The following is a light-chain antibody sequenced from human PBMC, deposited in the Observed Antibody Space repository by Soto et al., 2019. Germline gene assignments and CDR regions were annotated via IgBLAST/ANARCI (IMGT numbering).Light chain of an antibody. CDR1: QGIDNW. V-gene: IGKV1-12*01. J-gene: IGKJ5*01. CDR2: AAS. CDR3: HQASSFPVT. Sequence: DIQMTQSPSSVSASVGDRVTITCRASQGIDNWLAWYQQKPGKAPKLLIYAASSLQSGVPSRVSGSGYGTDLTLTISSLQPEDLATCDCHQASSFPVTFGQGTRLEIK.